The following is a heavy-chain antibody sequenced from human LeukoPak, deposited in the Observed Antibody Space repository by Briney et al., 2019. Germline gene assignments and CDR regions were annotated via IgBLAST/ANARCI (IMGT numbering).Heavy chain of an antibody. D-gene: IGHD3-10*01. CDR2: ISWNSGRI. J-gene: IGHJ4*02. CDR3: AKVRSVFYYASHYFDY. V-gene: IGHV3-9*01. CDR1: GFTFDDYA. Sequence: GGSLRLSCAASGFTFDDYAMNWVRQAPGKGLEWVSGISWNSGRIGYADSVKGRFTISRDNAKNSLYLQMNSLRAEDTAVYYCAKVRSVFYYASHYFDYWGQGTLVTVSS.